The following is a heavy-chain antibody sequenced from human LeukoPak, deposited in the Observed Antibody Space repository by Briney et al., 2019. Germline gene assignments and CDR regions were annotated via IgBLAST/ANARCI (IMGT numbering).Heavy chain of an antibody. CDR3: ARVRGYDFWSGQANDAFDI. J-gene: IGHJ3*02. CDR1: GGSISSYY. D-gene: IGHD3-3*01. Sequence: ASETLSLTCTVSGGSISSYYWSWIRQPAGKGLEWIGRTYTSGSTNYNPSLKSRVTMSVDTSKNQFSLKLSSVTAADTAVYYCARVRGYDFWSGQANDAFDIWGQGTMVTVSS. CDR2: TYTSGST. V-gene: IGHV4-4*07.